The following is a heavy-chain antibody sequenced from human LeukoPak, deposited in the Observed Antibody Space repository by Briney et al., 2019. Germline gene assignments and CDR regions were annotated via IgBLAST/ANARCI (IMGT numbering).Heavy chain of an antibody. CDR1: GFTVSSNY. V-gene: IGHV3-53*01. CDR2: IYSGGST. J-gene: IGHJ4*02. Sequence: GGSLRLSCAASGFTVSSNYMSWVRQAPGKGLEWVSVIYSGGSTYYADSVKGRFTISRDNSKNTLYLQMNSLRAEDTAVYYCARAGIAAAGPRDYWGQGTLVTVSS. CDR3: ARAGIAAAGPRDY. D-gene: IGHD6-13*01.